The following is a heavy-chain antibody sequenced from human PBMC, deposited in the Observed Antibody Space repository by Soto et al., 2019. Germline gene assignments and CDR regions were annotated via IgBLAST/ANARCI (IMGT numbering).Heavy chain of an antibody. CDR1: GFTFDDYA. Sequence: PGGSLRLSCAASGFTFDDYAMHWVRQAPGKGLEWVSGIAWNSDSIAYANSVKGRFTISRDNAKNSLYLQMSSLRAEDTAFYYCAKDRVNYYDSNYSYYYFDYWGQGTLVTVSS. V-gene: IGHV3-9*01. CDR3: AKDRVNYYDSNYSYYYFDY. D-gene: IGHD3-22*01. J-gene: IGHJ4*02. CDR2: IAWNSDSI.